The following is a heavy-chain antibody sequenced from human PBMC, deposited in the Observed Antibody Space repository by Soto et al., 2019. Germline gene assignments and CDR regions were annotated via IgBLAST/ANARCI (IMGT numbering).Heavy chain of an antibody. CDR2: INVGNGNT. Sequence: QAQLVQSGAEVKEPGAPVKVSCKASGYIFTDYAMHWVRQAPGQRLEWMGWINVGNGNTKYSQNFQARVTITRDTSASTAYMDLCSLTSEDTAVYYCARGAGYCGGDCWNDYYYAMDVWGQGTTATVSS. J-gene: IGHJ6*02. CDR1: GYIFTDYA. V-gene: IGHV1-3*01. CDR3: ARGAGYCGGDCWNDYYYAMDV. D-gene: IGHD2-21*02.